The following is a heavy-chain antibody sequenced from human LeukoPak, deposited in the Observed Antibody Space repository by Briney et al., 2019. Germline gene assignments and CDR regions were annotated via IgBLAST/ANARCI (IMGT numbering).Heavy chain of an antibody. Sequence: PGESLKISCKGSGYSFTSYWIGWVRQMPGKGLEWMGIIYPGDSDTRYSPSFQGQVTISADKSISTAYLQWSSLKASDTAMYYCARNVYYGSGSSYFAGDWGQGTLVTVSS. J-gene: IGHJ4*02. D-gene: IGHD3-10*01. CDR3: ARNVYYGSGSSYFAGD. CDR1: GYSFTSYW. V-gene: IGHV5-51*01. CDR2: IYPGDSDT.